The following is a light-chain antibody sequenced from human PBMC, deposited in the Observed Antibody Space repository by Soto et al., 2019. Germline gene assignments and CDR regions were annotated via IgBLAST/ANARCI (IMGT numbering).Light chain of an antibody. V-gene: IGKV1-5*03. Sequence: DILLTQSPSTLSASIGDRVTITCRTSQTINNWLAWYQQKPGKAPKRLIHKTSILESGVPSRFSGNGSGTEFTLTISSLQPDDVATYYCQQYTTTFGPGTKVDIE. CDR2: KTS. CDR3: QQYTTT. J-gene: IGKJ3*01. CDR1: QTINNW.